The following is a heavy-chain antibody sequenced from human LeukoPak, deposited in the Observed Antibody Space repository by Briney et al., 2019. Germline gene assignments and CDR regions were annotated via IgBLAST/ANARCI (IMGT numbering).Heavy chain of an antibody. V-gene: IGHV3-30*03. CDR2: ISYDGSNK. CDR1: GFTFSSYG. Sequence: PGGSLRLSCAASGFTFSSYGMHWVRQAPGKGLEWVAVISYDGSNKYYADSVKGRFTISRDNSKNTLYLQMNSLRADDTAVYYCARDKAGDYGMDVWGQGTTVTVSS. CDR3: ARDKAGDYGMDV. D-gene: IGHD3-10*01. J-gene: IGHJ6*02.